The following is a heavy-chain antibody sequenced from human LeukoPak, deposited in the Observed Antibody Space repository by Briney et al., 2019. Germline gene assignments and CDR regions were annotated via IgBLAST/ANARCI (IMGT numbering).Heavy chain of an antibody. CDR2: IYTSGST. D-gene: IGHD1-26*01. V-gene: IGHV4-61*02. Sequence: SQTLSLTCTVSGGSISSGSYYWSWIRQPAGTGLEWIGRIYTSGSTNYNPSLKSRVTISVDTSKNQFSLKLSSVTAADTAVYYCARVDSGSFLGDWFDPWDQGTLVTVSS. CDR1: GGSISSGSYY. J-gene: IGHJ5*02. CDR3: ARVDSGSFLGDWFDP.